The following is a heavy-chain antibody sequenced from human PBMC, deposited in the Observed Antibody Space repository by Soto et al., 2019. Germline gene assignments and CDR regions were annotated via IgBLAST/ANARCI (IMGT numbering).Heavy chain of an antibody. Sequence: ASVKVSCKASGGTFSSYAISWVRQAPGQGLEWMGGIIPIFGTANYAQKFQGRVTITADESTSTAYMELSSLRSEDTAVYYCARGGRCMARGVSCHGMDVWGQGTTVTVSS. CDR2: IIPIFGTA. D-gene: IGHD3-10*01. CDR3: ARGGRCMARGVSCHGMDV. CDR1: GGTFSSYA. V-gene: IGHV1-69*13. J-gene: IGHJ6*02.